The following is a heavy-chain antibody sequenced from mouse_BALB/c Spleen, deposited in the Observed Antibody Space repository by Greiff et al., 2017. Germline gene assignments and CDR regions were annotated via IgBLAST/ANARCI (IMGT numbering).Heavy chain of an antibody. CDR3: ARIYYDYGPFAY. J-gene: IGHJ3*01. CDR2: IWWNDDK. V-gene: IGHV8-11*01. Sequence: ESGPGILQPSQTLSLTCSFSGFSLSTSGMSVGWLRQPSGKGLEWLAHIWWNDDKYYNPALKSRLTISKDTSNNQVFLKIASVVTADTATYYCARIYYDYGPFAYWGQGTLVTVSA. D-gene: IGHD2-4*01. CDR1: GFSLSTSGMS.